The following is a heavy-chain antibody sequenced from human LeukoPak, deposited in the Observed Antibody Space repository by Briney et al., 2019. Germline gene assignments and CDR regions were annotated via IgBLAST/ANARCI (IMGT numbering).Heavy chain of an antibody. CDR1: GGSISSYY. D-gene: IGHD6-6*01. CDR2: IYYSGST. J-gene: IGHJ4*02. Sequence: SQTLSLTCTVFGGSISSYYWSWIRQPPGKGLEWIGYIYYSGSTNYNPSLKSRVTISVDTSKNQFSLKLSSVTAADTAVYYCARVSARHFDYWGQGTLVTVSS. CDR3: ARVSARHFDY. V-gene: IGHV4-59*01.